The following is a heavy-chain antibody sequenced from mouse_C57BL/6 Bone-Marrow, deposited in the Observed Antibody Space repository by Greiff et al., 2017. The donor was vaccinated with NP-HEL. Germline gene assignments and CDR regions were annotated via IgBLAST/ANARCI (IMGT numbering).Heavy chain of an antibody. Sequence: EVHLVVSGGGLLKPGGSLKRSCAASGFTFSDYGMHWVRQAPEKGLEWVAYISSGSSTIYYADTVKGRFTISRDNARNSLFLQMTSLRSEDTAMYYCASYVGYPYCFDYWGQGTTLTVSS. CDR1: GFTFSDYG. J-gene: IGHJ2*01. V-gene: IGHV5-17*01. CDR2: ISSGSSTI. D-gene: IGHD2-3*01. CDR3: ASYVGYPYCFDY.